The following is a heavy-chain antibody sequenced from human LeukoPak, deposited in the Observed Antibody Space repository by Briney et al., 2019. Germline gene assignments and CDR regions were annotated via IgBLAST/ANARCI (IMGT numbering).Heavy chain of an antibody. J-gene: IGHJ4*02. Sequence: GGSLRLSCAASGFTFNSYSMNWVRQAPGKGREWVSSISSSSSYIYYADSVKGRFTISRDNAKNSLYLQMNSLRAEDTAVYYCARDGGGNWMVYWGQGTLVTVSS. CDR3: ARDGGGNWMVY. V-gene: IGHV3-21*01. CDR2: ISSSSSYI. D-gene: IGHD4-23*01. CDR1: GFTFNSYS.